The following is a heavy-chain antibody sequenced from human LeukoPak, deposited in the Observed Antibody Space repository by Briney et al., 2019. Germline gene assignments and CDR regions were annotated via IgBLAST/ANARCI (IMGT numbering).Heavy chain of an antibody. D-gene: IGHD5-18*01. V-gene: IGHV3-23*01. CDR1: GFTFSSYA. CDR2: INAVAFTT. Sequence: GGSLRLSCAASGFTFSSYAMSWVRQAPGKGLEWVSTINAVAFTTTYSDSVKGRFTISRDNSRNTLSLQMNSLRADDTAIYYCAKALGYPAYYFDSWGQGALVTVSS. CDR3: AKALGYPAYYFDS. J-gene: IGHJ4*02.